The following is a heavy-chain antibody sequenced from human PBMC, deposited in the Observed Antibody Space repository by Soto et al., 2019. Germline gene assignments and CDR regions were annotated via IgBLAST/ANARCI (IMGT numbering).Heavy chain of an antibody. Sequence: GGSLRLSCAASGFTFSSYAMSWVRQAPGKGLEWVSAISGSGGSTYYADSVKGRFTISRDNSKNTLYLQMNSLRAEDTAVYYCAKDPKLRFLEWLFAFDPWGQGTLVTVSS. CDR2: ISGSGGST. CDR1: GFTFSSYA. V-gene: IGHV3-23*01. J-gene: IGHJ5*02. D-gene: IGHD3-3*01. CDR3: AKDPKLRFLEWLFAFDP.